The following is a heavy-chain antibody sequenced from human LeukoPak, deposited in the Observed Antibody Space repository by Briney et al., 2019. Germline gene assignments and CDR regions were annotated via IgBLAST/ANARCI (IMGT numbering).Heavy chain of an antibody. V-gene: IGHV1-46*01. CDR3: ARENTYYYDSSGYYYQGRGAYFDY. D-gene: IGHD3-22*01. CDR1: GYTFTGYY. CDR2: INPSGGST. Sequence: GASVKVSCKASGYTFTGYYMHWVRQAPGQGLEWMGIINPSGGSTSYAQKFQGRVTMTRDTSTSTVYMELSSLRSEDTAVYYCARENTYYYDSSGYYYQGRGAYFDYWGQGTLVTVSS. J-gene: IGHJ4*02.